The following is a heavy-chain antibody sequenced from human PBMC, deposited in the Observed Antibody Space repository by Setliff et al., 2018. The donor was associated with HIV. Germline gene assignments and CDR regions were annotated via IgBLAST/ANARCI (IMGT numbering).Heavy chain of an antibody. CDR2: ISFDGSNK. D-gene: IGHD6-19*01. Sequence: LRLSCAASGFIVSSNYMTWVRQAPGEGLEWVGVISFDGSNKYYAHSVKGRFTISRDISKNTLYLQMNSLRTDDTAVYYCARGRMGYSSSWYAGGNIWGQGTMVTVSS. CDR3: ARGRMGYSSSWYAGGNI. CDR1: GFIVSSNY. V-gene: IGHV3-30*03. J-gene: IGHJ3*02.